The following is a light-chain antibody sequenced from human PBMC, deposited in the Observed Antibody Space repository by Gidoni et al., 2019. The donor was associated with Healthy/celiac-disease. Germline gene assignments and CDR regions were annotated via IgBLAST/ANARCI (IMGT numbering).Light chain of an antibody. CDR1: QSVSSN. CDR2: GAS. J-gene: IGKJ1*01. CDR3: QQYNNWPPWT. Sequence: EIMMTPSPATLSVSPGERATLSCRASQSVSSNLAWYQQKPGQAPRLLIYGASTRATGIPARFSGSGSGTEFTLTISSLQSEDFAVYYCQQYNNWPPWTFGQXTKLEIK. V-gene: IGKV3D-15*01.